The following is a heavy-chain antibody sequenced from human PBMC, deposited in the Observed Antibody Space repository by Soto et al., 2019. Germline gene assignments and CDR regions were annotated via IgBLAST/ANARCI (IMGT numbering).Heavy chain of an antibody. CDR1: GGFISNYY. CDR3: ARAGAAESYFES. J-gene: IGHJ4*02. D-gene: IGHD6-13*01. CDR2: IYNTGST. Sequence: SETLSLTCTVSGGFISNYYLSWIRQPPGKGLEWIGYIYNTGSTNYNPSLKSRVTISVDTSKNQFSLKVSSVTAADTAVYYCARAGAAESYFESWGQGTLVTVSS. V-gene: IGHV4-59*01.